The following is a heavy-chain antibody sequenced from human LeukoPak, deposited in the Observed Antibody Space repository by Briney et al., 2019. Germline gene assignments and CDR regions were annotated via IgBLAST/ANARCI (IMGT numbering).Heavy chain of an antibody. J-gene: IGHJ4*02. CDR1: GFIFTNYF. V-gene: IGHV3-21*01. Sequence: GGSLRLSCAASGFIFTNYFMSWVRQAPGKGLEWVSSISSSSSYIYYADSVKGRFTISRDNAKNSLYLQMNSLRAEDTAVYYCATSVVWGQGTLVTVSS. D-gene: IGHD2-2*01. CDR3: ATSVV. CDR2: ISSSSSYI.